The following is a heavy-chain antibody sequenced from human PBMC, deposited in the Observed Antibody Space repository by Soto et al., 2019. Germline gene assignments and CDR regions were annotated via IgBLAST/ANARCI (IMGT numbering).Heavy chain of an antibody. D-gene: IGHD6-19*01. CDR1: GYTFTNYG. CDR3: ARGIAVAGNY. Sequence: QVELVQCGAEVKKPGASVMVSCKASGYTFTNYGIHWVRQAPGQRLEWMGWINAANGYTKYSQKFQGRVTITRDTSASIAYMELSSLRSEDTAVYYCARGIAVAGNYWGQGTLVTVSS. CDR2: INAANGYT. J-gene: IGHJ4*02. V-gene: IGHV1-3*01.